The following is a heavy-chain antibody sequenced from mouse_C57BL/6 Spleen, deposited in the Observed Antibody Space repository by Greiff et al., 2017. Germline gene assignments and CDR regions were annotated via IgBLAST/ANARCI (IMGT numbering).Heavy chain of an antibody. CDR3: ARLPYAMDY. Sequence: VKLVESGAELARPGASVKMSCKASGYTFTSYTMHWVKQRPGQGLEWIGYINPSSGYTKYNQKFKDKATLTADKSSSTAYMQLSSLTSEDSAVYYCARLPYAMDYWGQGTSVTVSS. J-gene: IGHJ4*01. CDR2: INPSSGYT. V-gene: IGHV1-4*01. CDR1: GYTFTSYT.